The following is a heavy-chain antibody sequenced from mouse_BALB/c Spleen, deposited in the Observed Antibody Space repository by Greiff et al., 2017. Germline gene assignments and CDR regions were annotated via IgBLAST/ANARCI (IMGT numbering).Heavy chain of an antibody. CDR2: ISSGSSTI. D-gene: IGHD3-3*01. J-gene: IGHJ4*01. CDR1: GFTFSSFG. Sequence: EVMLVESGGGLVQPGGSRKLSCAASGFTFSSFGMHWVRQAPEKGLAWVAYISSGSSTIYYADTVKGRFTISRDNPKNTLFLQMTSLRSEDTAMYYCARRAGNAMDHWGQGTSGTVSS. V-gene: IGHV5-17*02. CDR3: ARRAGNAMDH.